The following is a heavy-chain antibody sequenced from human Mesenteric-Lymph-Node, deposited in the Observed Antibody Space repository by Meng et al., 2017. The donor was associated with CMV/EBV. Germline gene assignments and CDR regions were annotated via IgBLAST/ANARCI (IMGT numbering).Heavy chain of an antibody. V-gene: IGHV4-4*02. Sequence: LTCAVSGGSIISYNWWSWVRQPPGKGLEWIGEIYHSGSTNYNPSLKSRVTISVDKSKNQFSLNLSSLTAADTAVYYCARQYSYGYVDSWGQGTLVTVSS. CDR2: IYHSGST. D-gene: IGHD5-18*01. CDR3: ARQYSYGYVDS. J-gene: IGHJ4*02. CDR1: GGSIISYNW.